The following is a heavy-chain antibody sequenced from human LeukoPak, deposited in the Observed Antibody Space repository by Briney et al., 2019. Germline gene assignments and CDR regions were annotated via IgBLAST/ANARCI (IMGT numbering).Heavy chain of an antibody. J-gene: IGHJ1*01. Sequence: SETLSLTCTVSGGSISYYYWSWIRQPPGKGLEWIGYIYYSGSTTYNPSLKSRVTISVDTSKNQFSLKLSSVTAADTAVYYCARVTILYWNYQDWGQGTLVTVSS. CDR2: IYYSGST. D-gene: IGHD3-9*01. CDR1: GGSISYYY. CDR3: ARVTILYWNYQD. V-gene: IGHV4-59*01.